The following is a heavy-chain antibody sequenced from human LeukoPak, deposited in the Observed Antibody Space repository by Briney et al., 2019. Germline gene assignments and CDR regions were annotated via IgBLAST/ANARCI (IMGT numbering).Heavy chain of an antibody. CDR1: GYFISSGNW. CDR3: ARWDNSGYFFDY. V-gene: IGHV4-28*01. Sequence: SDTLSLTCAVSGYFISSGNWWGWIRQPPGKGLEWIGYTYYSGSSYYNPSLKSQVTMSVDTSENQFSLKLSSVTAVDTAVYYCARWDNSGYFFDYWGQGTLVTVSS. D-gene: IGHD3-22*01. J-gene: IGHJ4*02. CDR2: TYYSGSS.